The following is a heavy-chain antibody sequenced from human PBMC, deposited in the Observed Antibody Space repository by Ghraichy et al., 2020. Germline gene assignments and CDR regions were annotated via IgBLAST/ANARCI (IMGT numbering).Heavy chain of an antibody. D-gene: IGHD2-2*01. CDR2: ISSSSAYK. J-gene: IGHJ5*02. Sequence: LSLTCAASGFNFPSHTLNWVRQAPGKGLEWVSSISSSSAYKYYAESVQGRFTISRDDAKNSLFLQMNNLRAEDTAVYYCARDPSYCTSTSCYFNWFNPWGQGTLVTVSS. V-gene: IGHV3-21*01. CDR1: GFNFPSHT. CDR3: ARDPSYCTSTSCYFNWFNP.